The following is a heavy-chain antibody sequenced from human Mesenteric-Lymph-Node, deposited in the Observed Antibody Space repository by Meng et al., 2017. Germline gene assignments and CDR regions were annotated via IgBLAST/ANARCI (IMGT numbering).Heavy chain of an antibody. V-gene: IGHV3-69-1*02. CDR2: ISSSSTYI. CDR3: ARIRIERSTGTAFDI. D-gene: IGHD5/OR15-5a*01. CDR1: GFTFSDYY. Sequence: LTGAASGFTFSDYYMNWIRQAPGKGLEWVSSISSSSTYIYYSDSVKGRFTISRDNANNSPALQMNSLRAEDTAVYYCARIRIERSTGTAFDIWGQGTMVTVSS. J-gene: IGHJ3*02.